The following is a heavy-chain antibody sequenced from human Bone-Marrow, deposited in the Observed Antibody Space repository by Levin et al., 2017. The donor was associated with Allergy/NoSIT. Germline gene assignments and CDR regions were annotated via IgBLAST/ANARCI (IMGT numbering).Heavy chain of an antibody. D-gene: IGHD1-26*01. CDR1: GGSISSYY. V-gene: IGHV4-59*01. CDR3: ARGRTSGSYPHGAGYWFDP. J-gene: IGHJ5*02. CDR2: IYYSGST. Sequence: SETLSLTCTVSGGSISSYYWSWIRQPPGKGLEWIGYIYYSGSTNYNPSLKSRVTISVDTSKNQFSLKLSSVTAADTAVYYCARGRTSGSYPHGAGYWFDPWGQGTLVTVSS.